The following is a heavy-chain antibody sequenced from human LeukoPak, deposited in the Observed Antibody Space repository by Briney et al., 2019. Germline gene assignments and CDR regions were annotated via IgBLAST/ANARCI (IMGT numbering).Heavy chain of an antibody. CDR2: ISYDGSNK. CDR3: ARDFDDYVWGSYRPLDY. V-gene: IGHV3-30-3*01. Sequence: PGRSLRLSCAASGFTFSSYAMHWVRQAPGKGLEWVAVISYDGSNKYYADSVKGRFTISRDNSKNTLYLQMNSLRAEDTAVYYCARDFDDYVWGSYRPLDYWGQGTLVTVSS. D-gene: IGHD3-16*02. CDR1: GFTFSSYA. J-gene: IGHJ4*02.